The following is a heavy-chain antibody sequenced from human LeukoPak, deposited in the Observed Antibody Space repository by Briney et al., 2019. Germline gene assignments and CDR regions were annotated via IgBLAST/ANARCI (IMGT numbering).Heavy chain of an antibody. Sequence: SETLSLTCTVSGGSISSSSFYWGWIRQPPGKGLEWIGSIYYSGNTYYDPSLKSRVTISVDTSKNQFSLKLTSVTAADTAVYYCARSLGHYDSSGYLDYWGQGTLVTVSS. V-gene: IGHV4-39*01. CDR3: ARSLGHYDSSGYLDY. D-gene: IGHD3-22*01. CDR2: IYYSGNT. CDR1: GGSISSSSFY. J-gene: IGHJ4*02.